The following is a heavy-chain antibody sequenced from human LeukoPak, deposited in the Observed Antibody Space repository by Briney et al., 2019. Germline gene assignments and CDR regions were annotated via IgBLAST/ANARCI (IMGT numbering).Heavy chain of an antibody. CDR1: GGSMSTYY. Sequence: PSETLSLTCTVSGGSMSTYYWSWIRQPPGKGLEWFGYIHSSGSTNYNTSLKSRVTISVDTPKNQFSLKLTSVTAADTAVYYCAEYGSDYGRFDPWGQGTRVTVSS. CDR2: IHSSGST. J-gene: IGHJ5*02. CDR3: AEYGSDYGRFDP. V-gene: IGHV4-59*08. D-gene: IGHD6-25*01.